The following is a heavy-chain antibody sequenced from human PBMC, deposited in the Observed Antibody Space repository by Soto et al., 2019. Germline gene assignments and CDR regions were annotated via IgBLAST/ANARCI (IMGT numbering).Heavy chain of an antibody. CDR3: ATYYEYVFDI. D-gene: IGHD3-16*01. V-gene: IGHV4-30-2*01. J-gene: IGHJ3*02. CDR1: GGSISGSYYS. CDR2: IYLSGST. Sequence: QLQLQESGSGLVKPSQTLSLTCTVSGGSISGSYYSWIWIRQTPGKGLEWIGYIYLSGSTYSNPSLKSRVTISVDRSKNEFSLKLSSVTAAETAVYYCATYYEYVFDIWGQGTMVTVSS.